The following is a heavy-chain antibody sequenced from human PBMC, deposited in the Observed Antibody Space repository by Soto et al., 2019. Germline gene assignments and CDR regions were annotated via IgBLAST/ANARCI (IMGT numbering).Heavy chain of an antibody. CDR1: GFTFSSYA. J-gene: IGHJ6*02. V-gene: IGHV3-30-3*01. Sequence: GGSLRLSCAASGFTFSSYAMHWVRQARGKGLEWVAVISYDGSNKYYADSVKGRFTISRDNSKNTLYLQMNSLRAEDTAVYYCARDGGASYYDFWSGSYGMDVWGQGTTVTVSS. D-gene: IGHD3-3*01. CDR2: ISYDGSNK. CDR3: ARDGGASYYDFWSGSYGMDV.